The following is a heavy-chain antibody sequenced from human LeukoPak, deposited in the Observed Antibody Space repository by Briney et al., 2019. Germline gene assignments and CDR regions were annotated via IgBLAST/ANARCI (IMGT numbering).Heavy chain of an antibody. D-gene: IGHD1-7*01. CDR2: ISGGGGST. Sequence: SGGSLRLSCAASGFTFSGYAMTWVRQAPGKGLEWVSAISGGGGSTYYADSVKGRFTISRDNSKNTLYLQMSSLRADDTAVYYCAKVSNGNYADDAFDIWGQGTMVTVSS. CDR3: AKVSNGNYADDAFDI. J-gene: IGHJ3*02. CDR1: GFTFSGYA. V-gene: IGHV3-23*01.